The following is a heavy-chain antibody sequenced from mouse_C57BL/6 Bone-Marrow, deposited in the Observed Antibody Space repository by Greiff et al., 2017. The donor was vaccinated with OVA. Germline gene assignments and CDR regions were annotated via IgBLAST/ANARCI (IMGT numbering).Heavy chain of an antibody. CDR2: IYPGNSDT. Sequence: VQLQQSGTVLARPGASVKMSCKTSGYTFTSYWMHWVKQRPGQGLEWIGAIYPGNSDTSYNQKFKGKAKLTAVPSASTAYMELSSLTNEDSAVYYCTRERTIYDYDRAMDYWGQGTSVTVSS. J-gene: IGHJ4*01. CDR1: GYTFTSYW. D-gene: IGHD2-4*01. V-gene: IGHV1-5*01. CDR3: TRERTIYDYDRAMDY.